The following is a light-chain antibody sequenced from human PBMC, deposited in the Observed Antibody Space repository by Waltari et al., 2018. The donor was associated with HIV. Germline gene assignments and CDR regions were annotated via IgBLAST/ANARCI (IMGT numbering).Light chain of an antibody. CDR2: GNS. J-gene: IGLJ2*01. CDR3: GSSMTNVNMDV. V-gene: IGLV1-40*01. Sequence: QSELTQPPSVSAAPGQRVTISCTGSSSNIGAGYDVHWYQQVPGRAPKVVIYGNSNRPSGVPDRFSGSKSGSSASLVITGLQSEDEADYYCGSSMTNVNMDVFGGGTKLTVL. CDR1: SSNIGAGYD.